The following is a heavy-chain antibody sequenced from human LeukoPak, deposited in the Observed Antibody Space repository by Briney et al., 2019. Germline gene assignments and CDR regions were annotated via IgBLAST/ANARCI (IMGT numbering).Heavy chain of an antibody. CDR1: GFTFISYG. D-gene: IGHD3-22*01. J-gene: IGHJ4*02. V-gene: IGHV3-33*06. CDR2: IWYDGSNK. Sequence: PGRSLRLSCAASGFTFISYGMHWIRQGPGKGLEWVAVIWYDGSNKYYADSVKGRFTISRDNSKNTLYLQMNSLRAEDTAVYYCAKDKSYSSGYSDYWGQGTLVTVSS. CDR3: AKDKSYSSGYSDY.